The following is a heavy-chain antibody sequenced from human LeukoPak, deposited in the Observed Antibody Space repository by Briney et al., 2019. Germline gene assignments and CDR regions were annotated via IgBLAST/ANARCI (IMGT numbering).Heavy chain of an antibody. D-gene: IGHD4-17*01. CDR1: GFTFSSYW. CDR2: INSDGSST. V-gene: IGHV3-74*01. Sequence: PGGSLRLSCAASGFTFSSYWMHWVRQAPGKGLVWVSRINSDGSSTSYADSVKGRFTISRDNSKNTLYLQMNSLRAEDTAVYYCAKGATTVTTSPHFDYWGQGTLVTVSS. J-gene: IGHJ4*02. CDR3: AKGATTVTTSPHFDY.